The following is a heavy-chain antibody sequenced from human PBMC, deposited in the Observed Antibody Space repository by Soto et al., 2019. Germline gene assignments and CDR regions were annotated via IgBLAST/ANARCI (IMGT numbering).Heavy chain of an antibody. CDR2: INAGNGNT. V-gene: IGHV1-3*01. J-gene: IGHJ5*02. Sequence: ASVKVSCKASGYTFTSYAMHWVRQAPGQRLEWMGWINAGNGNTKYSQKFQGRVTITRDTSASTAYMELSSLRSEDTAVYYCGRGFGGGAADWFAPWGKGTLVTVPS. D-gene: IGHD2-21*01. CDR1: GYTFTSYA. CDR3: GRGFGGGAADWFAP.